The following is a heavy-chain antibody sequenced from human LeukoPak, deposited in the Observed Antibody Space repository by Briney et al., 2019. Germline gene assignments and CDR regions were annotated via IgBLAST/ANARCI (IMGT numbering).Heavy chain of an antibody. CDR2: IYSGGST. J-gene: IGHJ4*02. CDR1: GFTVSSNY. Sequence: PGGSLRLSCAASGFTVSSNYMSWVRQAPGKGLEWVSVIYSGGSTYYADSVKGRFTISRDNSKNTLYLQMNSLRAEDTAVYYCARVFMVRGVIFDYWGQGTLVTVSS. V-gene: IGHV3-53*01. D-gene: IGHD3-10*01. CDR3: ARVFMVRGVIFDY.